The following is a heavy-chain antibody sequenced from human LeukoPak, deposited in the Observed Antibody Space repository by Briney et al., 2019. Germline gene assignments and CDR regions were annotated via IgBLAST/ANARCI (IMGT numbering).Heavy chain of an antibody. V-gene: IGHV4-39*01. D-gene: IGHD3-10*01. J-gene: IGHJ4*02. CDR1: GGSVSSTTYY. CDR3: ARYVVYGSGKYYFDY. Sequence: SETLSLTCTVSGGSVSSTTYYWSGIRQPPGKGLEWIASINYSGSTYYNPSLKSRVTISVDTSENQFSLKLSSVTAADTAVYYCARYVVYGSGKYYFDYWGQGTLVTVSS. CDR2: INYSGST.